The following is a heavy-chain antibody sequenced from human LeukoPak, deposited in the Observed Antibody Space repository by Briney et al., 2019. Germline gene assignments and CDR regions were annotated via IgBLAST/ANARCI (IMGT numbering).Heavy chain of an antibody. J-gene: IGHJ4*02. D-gene: IGHD6-6*01. CDR1: GYTFTSYD. CDR2: MNPNSGNT. V-gene: IGHV1-8*01. CDR3: ARGSIAARPFDY. Sequence: ASVKVSCKASGYTFTSYDINWVRQATGQGLEWMGWMNPNSGNTGYAQKFQGRVTMTRNASISTAYMELSGLRSEDTAVYYCARGSIAARPFDYWGQGTLVTVSS.